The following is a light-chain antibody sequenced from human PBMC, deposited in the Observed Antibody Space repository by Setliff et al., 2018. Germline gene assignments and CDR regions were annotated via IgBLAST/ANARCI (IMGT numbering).Light chain of an antibody. CDR1: SSDIGAFNY. CDR3: TSYASGSTYVV. J-gene: IGLJ2*01. V-gene: IGLV2-14*03. Sequence: QSALTQPASVSGSPGQSITISCTGSSSDIGAFNYVSWYQKNPRQAPELMIYDVTKRPSGVSDRFSGSKSGNTASLTISGLQAGDEADYFCTSYASGSTYVVFGGGTKVTVL. CDR2: DVT.